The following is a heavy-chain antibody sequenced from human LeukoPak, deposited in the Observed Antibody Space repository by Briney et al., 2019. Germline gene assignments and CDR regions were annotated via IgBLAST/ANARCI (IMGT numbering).Heavy chain of an antibody. Sequence: GGSLRLSSAASGFTFSTYSMNWVRQAPGKGLEWISYITSTSSTIYYADSVKGRFTISRDNDKNSLYLQMHSLRADDTAVYYCARDSSSWYYWGQGTLVTVSS. V-gene: IGHV3-48*01. D-gene: IGHD6-13*01. CDR2: ITSTSSTI. CDR1: GFTFSTYS. CDR3: ARDSSSWYY. J-gene: IGHJ4*02.